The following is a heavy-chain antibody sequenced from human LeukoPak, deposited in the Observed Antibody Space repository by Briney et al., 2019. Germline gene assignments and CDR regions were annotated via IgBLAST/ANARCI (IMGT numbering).Heavy chain of an antibody. CDR1: GFTFSSYG. J-gene: IGHJ4*02. V-gene: IGHV3-23*01. CDR2: ISGSGGST. CDR3: AKYPSPAYYKIAYYFDY. D-gene: IGHD1-26*01. Sequence: GGSLRLSCAASGFTFSSYGMSWVRQAPGKGLEWVSAISGSGGSTYYADSVKGRFTISRDNSKNTLYLQMNSLRAEDTAVYYCAKYPSPAYYKIAYYFDYWGQGTLVTVSS.